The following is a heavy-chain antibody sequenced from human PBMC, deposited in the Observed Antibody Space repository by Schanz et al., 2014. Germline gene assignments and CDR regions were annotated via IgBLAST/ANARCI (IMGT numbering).Heavy chain of an antibody. J-gene: IGHJ6*02. Sequence: QVQLVQSGAEVKKPGASVKVSCTASGYTFTSYDINWVRQAPGQGLEWLGWMNPNSGNPGFAQKFRGRVTMTRNTSMSTAYMELRSLRSDDTAVYYCARVQDDILTGSEYYYGMDVWGQGTTVTVSS. CDR1: GYTFTSYD. CDR2: MNPNSGNP. CDR3: ARVQDDILTGSEYYYGMDV. V-gene: IGHV1-8*01. D-gene: IGHD3-9*01.